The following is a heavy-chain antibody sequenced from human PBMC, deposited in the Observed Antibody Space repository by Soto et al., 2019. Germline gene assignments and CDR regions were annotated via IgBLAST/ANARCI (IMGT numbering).Heavy chain of an antibody. CDR2: IYYSGST. V-gene: IGHV4-59*01. Sequence: SETLSLTCTVSGGSISSYYWSWIRQPPGKGLEWIGYIYYSGSTNYNPSIKSRVTISVDTSKNQFSLKLSSVTAADTAVYYCAIGRGFLTGYSTRYYYYMDVWGKGTTVTVSS. D-gene: IGHD3-9*01. J-gene: IGHJ6*03. CDR1: GGSISSYY. CDR3: AIGRGFLTGYSTRYYYYMDV.